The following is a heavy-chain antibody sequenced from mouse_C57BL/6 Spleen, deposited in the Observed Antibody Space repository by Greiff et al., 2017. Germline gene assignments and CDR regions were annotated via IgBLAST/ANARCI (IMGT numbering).Heavy chain of an antibody. CDR3: TRDSSGYYFDY. J-gene: IGHJ2*01. D-gene: IGHD3-2*02. Sequence: VQRVESGEGLVKPGGSLKLSCAASGFTFSSYAMSWVRQTPEKRLEWVAYISSGGDYIYYADTVKGRFTISRDNARNTLYLQMSSLKSEDTAMYYCTRDSSGYYFDYWGQGTTLTVSS. CDR2: ISSGGDYI. CDR1: GFTFSSYA. V-gene: IGHV5-9-1*02.